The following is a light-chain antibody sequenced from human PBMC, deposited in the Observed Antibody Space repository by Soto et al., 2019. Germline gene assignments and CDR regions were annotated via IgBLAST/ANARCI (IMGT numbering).Light chain of an antibody. CDR3: QQYNNWPFS. Sequence: IVMTQSPAALSVSPGERATLCCRAGQGVTTNFAWYQQKSGQSPRLLIYDVSIRATGVPARFSGTGSETDFTLTISGLQSEDSAVYFCQQYNNWPFSFGQGTRLEIK. CDR1: QGVTTN. J-gene: IGKJ5*01. V-gene: IGKV3-15*01. CDR2: DVS.